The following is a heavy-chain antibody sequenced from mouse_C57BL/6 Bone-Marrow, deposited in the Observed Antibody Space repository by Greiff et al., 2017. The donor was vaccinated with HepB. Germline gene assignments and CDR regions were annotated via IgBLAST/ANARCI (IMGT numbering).Heavy chain of an antibody. CDR1: GFTFSSYA. CDR3: TRVYGSSHWYFDV. J-gene: IGHJ1*03. D-gene: IGHD1-1*01. CDR2: ISSGGDYI. V-gene: IGHV5-9-1*02. Sequence: EVKLMESGEGLVKPGGSLKLSCAASGFTFSSYAMSWVRQTPEKRLEWVAYISSGGDYIYYADTVKGRFTISSDNARNTLYLQMSSLKSEDTAMYYCTRVYGSSHWYFDVWGTGTTVTVSS.